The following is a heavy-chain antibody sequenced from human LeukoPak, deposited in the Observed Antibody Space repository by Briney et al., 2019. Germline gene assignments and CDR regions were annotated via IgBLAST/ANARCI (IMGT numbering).Heavy chain of an antibody. CDR2: ISYDGSNK. CDR3: AKEYSGAGGSYFDY. V-gene: IGHV3-30*18. J-gene: IGHJ4*03. Sequence: PGGSLRLSCAASGFTFSSYGMQWVRQAPGKALEWVGVISYDGSNKYYADSVKGRFTISRDNSKNTLYLQMNSLRAEDTAVYYCAKEYSGAGGSYFDYWGQGTLVTVSS. CDR1: GFTFSSYG. D-gene: IGHD1-26*01.